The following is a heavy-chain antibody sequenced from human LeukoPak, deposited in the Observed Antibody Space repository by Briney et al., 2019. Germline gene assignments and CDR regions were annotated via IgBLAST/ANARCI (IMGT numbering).Heavy chain of an antibody. D-gene: IGHD4-11*01. CDR1: GGSISSGSYY. J-gene: IGHJ6*03. Sequence: TLSLTCTVSGGSISSGSYYWSWIRQPAGKGLEWIGRIYTSGSTNYNPSLKSRVTISVDTSKNQFSLKLSSVTAADTAVYYCARDNRKKKTTVSTYYYYMDVWGKGTTVTVSS. CDR2: IYTSGST. CDR3: ARDNRKKKTTVSTYYYYMDV. V-gene: IGHV4-61*02.